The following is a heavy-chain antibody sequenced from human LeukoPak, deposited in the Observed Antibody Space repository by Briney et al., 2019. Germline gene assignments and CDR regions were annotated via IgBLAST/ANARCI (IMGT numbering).Heavy chain of an antibody. V-gene: IGHV3-69-1*01. D-gene: IGHD3-10*01. J-gene: IGHJ4*02. CDR2: ISSSSYI. CDR1: GFTVSSNY. CDR3: ARGLWFGTTDY. Sequence: PGGSLRLSCAASGFTVSSNYMSWVRQAPGKGLEWVSSISSSSYIYYADSVKGRFTISRDNAKNSLYLQMNSLRAEDTAVYYCARGLWFGTTDYWGQGTLVTVSS.